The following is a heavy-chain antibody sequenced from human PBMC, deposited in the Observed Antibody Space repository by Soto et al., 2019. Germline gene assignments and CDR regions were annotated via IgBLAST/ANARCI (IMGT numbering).Heavy chain of an antibody. J-gene: IGHJ4*02. V-gene: IGHV3-23*01. CDR1: GFTFSSYA. CDR2: ISGSGGST. Sequence: GGSLRLSCAASGFTFSSYAMSLVRQAPGKGLEWVSAISGSGGSTYYADSVKGRFTISRDNSKNTLYLQMNSLRAEDTAVYYCAKEYYDILTGYYNQPYFDYWGQGTLVTVSS. D-gene: IGHD3-9*01. CDR3: AKEYYDILTGYYNQPYFDY.